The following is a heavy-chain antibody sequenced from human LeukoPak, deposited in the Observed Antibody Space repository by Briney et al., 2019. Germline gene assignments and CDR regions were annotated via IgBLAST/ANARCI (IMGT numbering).Heavy chain of an antibody. J-gene: IGHJ3*02. V-gene: IGHV3-48*02. CDR1: GFTFSTYS. CDR2: ISSSSSAI. Sequence: PGGSLRLSCAASGFTFSTYSMHWVRQAPGKGLEWVSYISSSSSAIYYADSVKGRFTISRDNAKTSLYLQMNSLRDEDTAVYYCVRPRDGSGSPPDIWGQGTKVTVSS. D-gene: IGHD1-26*01. CDR3: VRPRDGSGSPPDI.